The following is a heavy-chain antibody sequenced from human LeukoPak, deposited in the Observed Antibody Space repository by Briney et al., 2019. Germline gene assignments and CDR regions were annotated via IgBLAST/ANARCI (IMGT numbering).Heavy chain of an antibody. CDR1: GGSISSSGNY. J-gene: IGHJ3*02. V-gene: IGHV4-39*01. CDR3: AKNGDTGNYDI. Sequence: SETLSLTCTVSGGSISSSGNYWGWIRQPPGKGLEWIGSIKYSGSTYCNPSLKSRVTISVDASKNQFSLKLSSVTPADTAVYYCAKNGDTGNYDIWGQGAMVTVSS. D-gene: IGHD1-26*01. CDR2: IKYSGST.